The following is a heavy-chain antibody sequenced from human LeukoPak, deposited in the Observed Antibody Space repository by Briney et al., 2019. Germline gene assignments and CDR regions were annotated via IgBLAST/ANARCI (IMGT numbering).Heavy chain of an antibody. CDR3: ARQFRDSSGYYSYYFDY. CDR1: GYSFSTYW. CDR2: IYPGDSDT. J-gene: IGHJ4*02. D-gene: IGHD3-22*01. V-gene: IGHV5-51*01. Sequence: GESLKISCKASGYSFSTYWIGWVRQMPGRGLEWMGIIYPGDSDTRYSPSFQGQVTISADKSISTAYLQWSSLKASDTAMYYCARQFRDSSGYYSYYFDYWGQGTLVTASS.